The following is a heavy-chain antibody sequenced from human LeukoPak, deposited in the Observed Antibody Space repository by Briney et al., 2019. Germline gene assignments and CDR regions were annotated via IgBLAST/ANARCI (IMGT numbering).Heavy chain of an antibody. J-gene: IGHJ4*02. V-gene: IGHV4-39*01. CDR1: GGSISSSSYY. Sequence: SETLSLTCTVSGGSISSSSYYWGWIRQPPGKGLEWIGSIYYSGSTYYNPSLKSRVTISVDTSKNQFSLKLSSVTAADTAVYYCARQGIPAAHFAYWGQGTLVTVSS. CDR2: IYYSGST. CDR3: ARQGIPAAHFAY. D-gene: IGHD2-2*01.